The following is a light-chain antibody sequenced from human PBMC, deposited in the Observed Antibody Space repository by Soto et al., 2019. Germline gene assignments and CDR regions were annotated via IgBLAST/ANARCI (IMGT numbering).Light chain of an antibody. CDR2: KSS. CDR3: PQGPQTLWT. V-gene: IGKV1-5*03. J-gene: IGKJ1*01. CDR1: QRVRSW. Sequence: IRVTPSPSPLSASEGNRVTISCGANQRVRSWLGWYQQKPGRATKLLIYKSSILESGVPSRLSGSGSGIEFICISSRTQPQYFATYSGPQGPQTLWT.